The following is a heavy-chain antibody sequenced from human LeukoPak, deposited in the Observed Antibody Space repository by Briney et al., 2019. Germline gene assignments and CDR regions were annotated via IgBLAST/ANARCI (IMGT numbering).Heavy chain of an antibody. D-gene: IGHD2-2*01. Sequence: ASVKVSCKASGYTFTSYYMHWVRQAPGQGLEWMGIINPSGGSTSYAQKFQGRVTMTRDTSTSTVYMELSSLRSEDTAVHYCARELWDCSSTSCTRVYRDWGQGTLVTVSS. J-gene: IGHJ4*02. CDR1: GYTFTSYY. CDR2: INPSGGST. CDR3: ARELWDCSSTSCTRVYRD. V-gene: IGHV1-46*01.